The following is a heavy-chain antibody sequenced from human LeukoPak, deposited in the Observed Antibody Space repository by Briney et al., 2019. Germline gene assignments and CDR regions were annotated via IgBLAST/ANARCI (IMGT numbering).Heavy chain of an antibody. Sequence: SVRVSCKASGGTFSSYAISWVRQAPGQGLEWMGRIIPILGIANYAQKFQGRVTITADKSTSTAYMELSSLRSEDTAVYYCARGLGTYWGKDFLNWFDPWGQGTLVTVSS. CDR1: GGTFSSYA. J-gene: IGHJ5*02. CDR3: ARGLGTYWGKDFLNWFDP. V-gene: IGHV1-69*04. CDR2: IIPILGIA. D-gene: IGHD3-16*01.